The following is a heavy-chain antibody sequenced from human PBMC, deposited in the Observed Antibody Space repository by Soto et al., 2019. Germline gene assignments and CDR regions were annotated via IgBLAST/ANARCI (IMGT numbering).Heavy chain of an antibody. Sequence: EVQLLESGGGLVQPGGSLRLSCAASGFTFSSYAMSWVRQAPGKGLEWVSAISGSGGSTYYADSVKGRFTISRDNSKKTLYLQMNSVRAEDTGGYYCARTPYDYYYYYGMDVWGQGTTVTVCS. CDR2: ISGSGGST. CDR3: ARTPYDYYYYYGMDV. CDR1: GFTFSSYA. J-gene: IGHJ6*02. V-gene: IGHV3-23*01.